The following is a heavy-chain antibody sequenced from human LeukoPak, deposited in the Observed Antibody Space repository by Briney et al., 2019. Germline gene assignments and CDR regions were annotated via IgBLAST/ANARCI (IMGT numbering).Heavy chain of an antibody. D-gene: IGHD6-6*01. Sequence: GGSLRLSCAASGFTFDDYAMHWVRQAPGKGLEWVSGISWNSGSIGYADSVKGRFTISRDNAKNSLYLQMNSLRAEDTAVYYCARDSSSSGYFDLWGRGTLVTVSS. CDR3: ARDSSSSGYFDL. J-gene: IGHJ2*01. CDR2: ISWNSGSI. CDR1: GFTFDDYA. V-gene: IGHV3-9*01.